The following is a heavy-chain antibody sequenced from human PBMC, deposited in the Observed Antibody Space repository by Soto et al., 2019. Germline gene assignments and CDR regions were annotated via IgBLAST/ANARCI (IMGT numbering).Heavy chain of an antibody. CDR3: ARERSSSRFDY. CDR2: IYYSGST. CDR1: GGSISSGDYY. D-gene: IGHD6-13*01. Sequence: SETLSLTCTVSGGSISSGDYYWSWIRQPPGKGLEWIGYIYYSGSTYYNPSLKSRVTISVDTSKNQFSMKLSSVTAADTAVYYCARERSSSRFDYWGQGTLVTVSS. J-gene: IGHJ4*02. V-gene: IGHV4-30-4*01.